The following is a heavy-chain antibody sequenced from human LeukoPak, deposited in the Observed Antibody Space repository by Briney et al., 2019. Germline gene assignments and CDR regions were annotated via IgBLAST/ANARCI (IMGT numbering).Heavy chain of an antibody. J-gene: IGHJ5*02. CDR3: ASRLYSSGWYWFDP. Sequence: GESLKISCKASGYNFSNNWIGWVRQMPGKGREGVGIIYPWDADTRYSPSSQGQVTISADKSISTAYLQWNSLKASDTAMYYCASRLYSSGWYWFDPWGQGTLVTVSS. CDR1: GYNFSNNW. D-gene: IGHD6-19*01. CDR2: IYPWDADT. V-gene: IGHV5-51*01.